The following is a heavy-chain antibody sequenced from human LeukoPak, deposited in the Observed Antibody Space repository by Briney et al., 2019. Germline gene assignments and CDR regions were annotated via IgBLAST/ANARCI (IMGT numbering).Heavy chain of an antibody. Sequence: SETLSLTCAVYGGSFSGYYWSWIRQPPGKGLEWIGEINHSGSTNYNPSLKSRVTISVDTSKNQFSLKLSSVTAADTAVYYCASGKRPRGYSYGYDYYYYYMDVWGKGTTVTVSS. CDR2: INHSGST. CDR1: GGSFSGYY. D-gene: IGHD5-18*01. V-gene: IGHV4-34*01. J-gene: IGHJ6*03. CDR3: ASGKRPRGYSYGYDYYYYYMDV.